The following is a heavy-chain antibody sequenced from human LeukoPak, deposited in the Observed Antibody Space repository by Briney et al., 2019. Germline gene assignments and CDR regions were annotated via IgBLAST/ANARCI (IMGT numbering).Heavy chain of an antibody. V-gene: IGHV3-30*18. CDR1: GFTFSSYG. D-gene: IGHD1-20*01. Sequence: GGSLRLSCAASGFTFSSYGMHWVRQAPGKGLEWVAVISYDGSNKYYADSVKGRFTISRDNSKNTLYLQMNSLRAEDTAVYYCANRGVNWNDSIDDYWGQGTLVTVSS. CDR3: ANRGVNWNDSIDDY. J-gene: IGHJ4*02. CDR2: ISYDGSNK.